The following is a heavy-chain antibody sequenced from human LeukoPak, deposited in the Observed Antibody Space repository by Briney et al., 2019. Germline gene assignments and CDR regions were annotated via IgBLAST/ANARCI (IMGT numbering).Heavy chain of an antibody. D-gene: IGHD3-10*01. CDR1: GASISGSNYF. V-gene: IGHV4-39*07. Sequence: SETLSLTCAVAGASISGSNYFWGWIRQPPGKGLEWIGSIYFSGITVYNPSLKSRVTISLDTSQNQFSLRLSSVTAADTAVYFCARGATRRSFGEDYYYYMDVWGKGTTVTVSS. CDR2: IYFSGIT. J-gene: IGHJ6*03. CDR3: ARGATRRSFGEDYYYYMDV.